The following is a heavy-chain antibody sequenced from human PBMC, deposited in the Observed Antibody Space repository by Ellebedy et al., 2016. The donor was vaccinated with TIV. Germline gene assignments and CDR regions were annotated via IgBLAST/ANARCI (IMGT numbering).Heavy chain of an antibody. Sequence: SVKVSXXASGGTFSSYAISWVRQAPGQGLEWMGGIIPIFGTASYAQKFQGRVTITADESTSTAYMELSSLRSEDTAVYYCARDFPGIAAAGTPYYGMDVWGQGTTVTVSS. CDR2: IIPIFGTA. D-gene: IGHD6-13*01. CDR3: ARDFPGIAAAGTPYYGMDV. CDR1: GGTFSSYA. J-gene: IGHJ6*02. V-gene: IGHV1-69*13.